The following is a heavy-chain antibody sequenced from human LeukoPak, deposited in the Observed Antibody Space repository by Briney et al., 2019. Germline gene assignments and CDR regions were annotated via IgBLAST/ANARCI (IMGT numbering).Heavy chain of an antibody. CDR3: ARSGTFTGIAAAGPDY. CDR1: GGTFSSYA. V-gene: IGHV1-69*04. J-gene: IGHJ4*02. Sequence: ASVKVSCKASGGTFSSYAISWVRQAPGQGLEWMGRIIPILGIANYAQKFQGRVTITADKSTSTAYMELSSLRSEDTAVYYCARSGTFTGIAAAGPDYWGQGTLVTVSS. D-gene: IGHD6-13*01. CDR2: IIPILGIA.